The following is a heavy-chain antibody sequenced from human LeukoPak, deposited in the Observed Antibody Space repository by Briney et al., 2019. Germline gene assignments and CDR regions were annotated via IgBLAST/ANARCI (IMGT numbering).Heavy chain of an antibody. V-gene: IGHV3-23*01. CDR2: ISGSGGST. J-gene: IGHJ4*02. Sequence: GGSLRLSCVASGFTFSSYTMNWVRQAPGKGLEWVSAISGSGGSTYYADSVKGRFTISRDNSKNTLYLQMNNLRAEDTAVYYCAKDTLRYGDSVWDYWGQGTLVTVSS. D-gene: IGHD4-17*01. CDR3: AKDTLRYGDSVWDY. CDR1: GFTFSSYT.